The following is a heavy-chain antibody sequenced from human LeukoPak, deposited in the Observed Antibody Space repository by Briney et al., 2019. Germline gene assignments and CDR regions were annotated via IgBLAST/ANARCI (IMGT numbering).Heavy chain of an antibody. CDR2: IYYSGST. CDR1: GGSISSYY. V-gene: IGHV4-59*08. CDR3: ARYFHDYVPHYFDY. D-gene: IGHD3-16*01. Sequence: SETLSLTCTVSGGSISSYYWSWIRQPPGKGLEWIGYIYYSGSTNYNPSLKSRVTISVDTSKNQFSLKLSSVTAADTAVYYCARYFHDYVPHYFDYWGQGTLVTVSS. J-gene: IGHJ4*02.